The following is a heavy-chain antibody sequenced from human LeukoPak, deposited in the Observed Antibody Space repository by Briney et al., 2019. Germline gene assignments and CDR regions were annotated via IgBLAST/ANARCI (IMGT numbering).Heavy chain of an antibody. CDR2: TYYRGST. Sequence: SKTLSLTCTVSGGSISSSSHYWGWIRQPPGKGLEWIGSTYYRGSTYHNPSLKSRVTISVDTSKNQFSLKLSSVTAADTAVYYCARLPLYDILTGYYPGYFDYWGQGTLVTVSS. D-gene: IGHD3-9*01. CDR3: ARLPLYDILTGYYPGYFDY. J-gene: IGHJ4*02. V-gene: IGHV4-39*07. CDR1: GGSISSSSHY.